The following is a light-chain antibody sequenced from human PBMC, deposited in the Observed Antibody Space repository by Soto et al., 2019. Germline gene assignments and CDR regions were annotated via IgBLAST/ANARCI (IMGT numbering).Light chain of an antibody. CDR2: EVS. CDR3: SLYTSSSSV. J-gene: IGLJ1*01. CDR1: SSDVGSYNR. Sequence: QSALTQPPSVSGSPGQSVNISCTGTSSDVGSYNRVSWYQQPPGTAPKLMIYEVSNRPSGVPDRFSGSKSGNTASLTISGLQAEDEADYYCSLYTSSSSVFGTGTKVTVL. V-gene: IGLV2-18*01.